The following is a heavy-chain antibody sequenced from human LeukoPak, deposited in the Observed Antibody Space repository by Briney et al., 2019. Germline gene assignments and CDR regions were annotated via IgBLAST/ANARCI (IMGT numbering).Heavy chain of an antibody. V-gene: IGHV1-8*01. CDR3: ARGPPNWGYDY. CDR1: GYTFTSYD. J-gene: IGHJ4*02. Sequence: ASVKVSCKASGYTFTSYDFNWVRQATGQRPEWMGWMSPNSGDTGYAQKFQDRVTMTRNTSISTTYMELSSLRSDDTAVYYCARGPPNWGYDYWGPGTLVTVSS. D-gene: IGHD7-27*01. CDR2: MSPNSGDT.